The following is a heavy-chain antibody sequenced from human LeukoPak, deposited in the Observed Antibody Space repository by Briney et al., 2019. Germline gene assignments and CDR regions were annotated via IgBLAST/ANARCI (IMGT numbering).Heavy chain of an antibody. Sequence: ASVKVSCKASGYTFTSYDINWVRQATGQGLEWMGWMNANSGNTGYAQKFQGRVTITRNTSISTAYMELSSLRSEDTAVYYCARGCGGRILGYYYYYYMDVWGKGTTVTVSS. J-gene: IGHJ6*03. D-gene: IGHD4-23*01. V-gene: IGHV1-8*03. CDR1: GYTFTSYD. CDR3: ARGCGGRILGYYYYYYMDV. CDR2: MNANSGNT.